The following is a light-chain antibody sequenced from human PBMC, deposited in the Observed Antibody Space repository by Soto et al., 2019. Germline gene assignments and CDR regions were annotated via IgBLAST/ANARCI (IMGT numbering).Light chain of an antibody. CDR2: SNN. J-gene: IGLJ2*01. CDR3: GAWDDTLNVLV. Sequence: QLVLTQPPSVSGTPGQTVTISCSGSSSNIGSKSVQWYQQLPETAPKLLIYSNNQRPSGVPDRFSGSKSGTSASLAISGLQSEDEAHYYCGAWDDTLNVLVFGGGTQLTV. V-gene: IGLV1-44*01. CDR1: SSNIGSKS.